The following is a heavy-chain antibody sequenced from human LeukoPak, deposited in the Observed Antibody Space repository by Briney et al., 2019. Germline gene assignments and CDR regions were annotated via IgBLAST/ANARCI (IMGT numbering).Heavy chain of an antibody. CDR2: ISIYSGNT. CDR1: GYTFTSHG. D-gene: IGHD7-27*01. Sequence: ASVKVSCKASGYTFTSHGLSWARQAPGQGREWMGWISIYSGNTNYTQKFQDRISMTTATSTRTAYMELRRLKSDDTAVYYCARDPGGPWGFDYWGPGALVTVSS. V-gene: IGHV1-18*01. J-gene: IGHJ4*02. CDR3: ARDPGGPWGFDY.